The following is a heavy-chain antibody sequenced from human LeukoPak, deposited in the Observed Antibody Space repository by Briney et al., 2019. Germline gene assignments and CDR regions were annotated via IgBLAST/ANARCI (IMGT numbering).Heavy chain of an antibody. CDR3: AKTGVIDY. J-gene: IGHJ4*02. V-gene: IGHV3-48*03. Sequence: GSLRLSCAASGFTFSSYEMNWVRQAPGKGLEWVSYVSSSGSTIYYSDSVKGRFTISRDNAKNSLYLQMNSLRAEDRAFYYCAKTGVIDYGGRGPLFTVS. CDR1: GFTFSSYE. CDR2: VSSSGSTI. D-gene: IGHD1-14*01.